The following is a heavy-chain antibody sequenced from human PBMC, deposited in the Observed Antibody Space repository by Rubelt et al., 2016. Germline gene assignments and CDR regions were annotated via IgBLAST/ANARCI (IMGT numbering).Heavy chain of an antibody. V-gene: IGHV4-39*01. CDR2: IYYSGST. Sequence: QLQLQESGPGLVKLSETLSLTCTVSGGSISSSSYYWGWIRQPPGKGLEWIGSIYYSGSTYYNPSLKSRVTISVDTSKNRFSLKLSSVTAADTAVYYCARGRFLEWLPPDYWGQGTLATVSS. CDR3: ARGRFLEWLPPDY. CDR1: GGSISSSSYY. D-gene: IGHD3-3*01. J-gene: IGHJ4*02.